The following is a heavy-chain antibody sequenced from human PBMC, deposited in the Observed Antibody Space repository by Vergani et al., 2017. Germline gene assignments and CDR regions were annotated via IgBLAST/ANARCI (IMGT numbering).Heavy chain of an antibody. D-gene: IGHD3-9*01. Sequence: QVQLVQSGAEVKKPGASVKVSCKASGYTFTSYDINWVRQATGQGLEWMGWMNPNSGNTGYAQKFQGRVTITRNTSISTPYMELSSLRSEDTAVYYCVISLRYFDWLPCYWGQGTLVTVSS. V-gene: IGHV1-8*03. CDR1: GYTFTSYD. CDR2: MNPNSGNT. J-gene: IGHJ4*02. CDR3: VISLRYFDWLPCY.